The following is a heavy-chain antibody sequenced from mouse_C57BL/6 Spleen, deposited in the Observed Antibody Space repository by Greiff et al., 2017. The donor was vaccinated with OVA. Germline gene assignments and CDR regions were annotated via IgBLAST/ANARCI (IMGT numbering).Heavy chain of an antibody. Sequence: VKLQESGPELVKPGASVKISCKASGYAFSSSWMNWVKQRPGQGLEWIGLIYPGDGGTNYNGKFKGKATLTADKSSSTAYMQLRSLTSEASAVYFGEKGGRLRDFDYWGQGTTLTVSS. CDR1: GYAFSSSW. D-gene: IGHD2-2*01. CDR2: IYPGDGGT. CDR3: EKGGRLRDFDY. V-gene: IGHV1-82*01. J-gene: IGHJ2*01.